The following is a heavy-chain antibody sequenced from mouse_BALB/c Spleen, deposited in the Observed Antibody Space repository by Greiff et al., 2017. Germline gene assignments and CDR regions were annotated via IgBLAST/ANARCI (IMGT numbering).Heavy chain of an antibody. J-gene: IGHJ1*01. CDR3: ARIGYYGSSYRYWYFDV. CDR2: IWAGGST. D-gene: IGHD1-1*01. V-gene: IGHV2-9*02. Sequence: VKLMESGPGLVAPSQSLSITCTVSGFSLTSYGVHWVRQPPGKGLEWLGVIWAGGSTNYNSALMSRLSISKDNSKSQVFLKMNSLQTDDTAMYYCARIGYYGSSYRYWYFDVWGAGTTVTVSS. CDR1: GFSLTSYG.